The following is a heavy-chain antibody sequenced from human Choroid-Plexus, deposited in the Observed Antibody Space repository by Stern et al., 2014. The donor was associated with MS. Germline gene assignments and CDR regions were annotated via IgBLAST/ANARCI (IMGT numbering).Heavy chain of an antibody. CDR3: AKDRQWSPYFFDY. CDR1: GFTFSNFG. V-gene: IGHV3-30*18. D-gene: IGHD2-15*01. J-gene: IGHJ4*02. Sequence: VKLVQSGGGVAQPGRPLILSCTASGFTFSNFGMHWVRQAPAQGLERAGLISYDGSDKYYADSVKGRFTIFRANSKNTLYMHMNSLRAEDTAVYYCAKDRQWSPYFFDYWGQGSLVTVSS. CDR2: ISYDGSDK.